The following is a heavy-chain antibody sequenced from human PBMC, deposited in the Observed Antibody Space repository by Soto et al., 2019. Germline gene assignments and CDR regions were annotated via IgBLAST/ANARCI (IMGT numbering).Heavy chain of an antibody. CDR3: ARDLYGSGNYSPGY. V-gene: IGHV3-48*02. D-gene: IGHD3-10*01. CDR1: GFTFSAYS. J-gene: IGHJ4*02. CDR2: ITKSSDII. Sequence: EVQLVESGGGLVQPGGSLRLSCATSGFTFSAYSMNWVRQAPGKGLEWISYITKSSDIIQYADSVKGRFTVSRDNAKKSLFLHMNGLRDEGTAVYYCARDLYGSGNYSPGYWGQGTLVTVSS.